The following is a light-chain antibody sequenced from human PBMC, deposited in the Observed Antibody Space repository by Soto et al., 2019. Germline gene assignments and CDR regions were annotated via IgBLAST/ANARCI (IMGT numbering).Light chain of an antibody. CDR3: CSYAGSYTFV. V-gene: IGLV2-11*01. Sequence: QSVLTQPRSVSGSPGQSVPISCTGTSSDVGGYNYVSWYQQHPGKAPKLMIYDVSKRPSGVPDRFSGSKSGNTASLTISGLQAEDEADYYFCSYAGSYTFVFGGGTKVTVL. J-gene: IGLJ2*01. CDR2: DVS. CDR1: SSDVGGYNY.